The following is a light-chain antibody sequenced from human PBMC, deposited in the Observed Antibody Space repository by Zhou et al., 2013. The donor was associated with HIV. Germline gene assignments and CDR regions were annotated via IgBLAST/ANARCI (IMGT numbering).Light chain of an antibody. J-gene: IGLJ2*01. CDR2: EVT. CDR3: SSYAGSRVLV. CDR1: SSDIGSYEF. Sequence: QSALTQPASVSGSPGQSITISCTGTSSDIGSYEFVSWYRQDPGEAPKLLIYEVTKRPPGVSHRFSASKSGNTASLTILGLQAEDEADYFCSSYAGSRVLVFGGGTKLTVL. V-gene: IGLV2-23*02.